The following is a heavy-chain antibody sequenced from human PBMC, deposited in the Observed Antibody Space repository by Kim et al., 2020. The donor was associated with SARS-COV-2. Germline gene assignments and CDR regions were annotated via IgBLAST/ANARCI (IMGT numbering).Heavy chain of an antibody. CDR2: ISGGGDTI. CDR1: GFRFSSHA. Sequence: GGSLRLSCVASGFRFSSHAMTWVRQAPGQGLERVSIISGGGDTIYYADSVKGRFTVSRDNSKNTLYLQMNSLRAEDTALYFCAKDQSGNYYYYSGMDVRG. CDR3: AKDQSGNYYYYSGMDV. D-gene: IGHD1-26*01. J-gene: IGHJ6*01. V-gene: IGHV3-23*01.